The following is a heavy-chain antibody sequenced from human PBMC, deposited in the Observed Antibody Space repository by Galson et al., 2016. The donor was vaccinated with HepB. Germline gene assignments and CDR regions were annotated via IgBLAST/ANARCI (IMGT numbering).Heavy chain of an antibody. J-gene: IGHJ4*01. CDR3: ARDLNVVIPPAPYYFDY. Sequence: SLRLSCAASGFRFNAYSMNWVRQAPGKGLEWVSYISSSTGTRYYADSVKGRFTISRDNAKNSLYLHMNSLRDEDTAVYYCARDLNVVIPPAPYYFDYWGHGTLVTVSS. CDR2: ISSSTGTR. CDR1: GFRFNAYS. D-gene: IGHD2-2*01. V-gene: IGHV3-48*02.